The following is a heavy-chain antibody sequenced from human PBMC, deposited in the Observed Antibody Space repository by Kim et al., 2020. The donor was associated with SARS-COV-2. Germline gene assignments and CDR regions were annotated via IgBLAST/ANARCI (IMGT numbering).Heavy chain of an antibody. V-gene: IGHV3-23*01. J-gene: IGHJ4*02. Sequence: GGSLRLSCAASGFTFSSYAMSWVRQAPGKGLEWVSAISGSGGSTYYADSVKGRLTISRDNSKNTLYLQMNSLRAEDTAVYYCAKISTVTTRYYFDYWGQGTLVTVSS. CDR1: GFTFSSYA. CDR3: AKISTVTTRYYFDY. CDR2: ISGSGGST. D-gene: IGHD4-17*01.